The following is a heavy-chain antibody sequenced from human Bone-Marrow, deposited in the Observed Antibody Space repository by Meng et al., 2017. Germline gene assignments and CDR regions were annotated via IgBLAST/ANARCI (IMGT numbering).Heavy chain of an antibody. Sequence: QVQLVQSGAEVKSPGASVKISCKVSSDTFTNYGISWVRQAPGQGLEWMGWISGYNGNTNYAQKFRDRLTMTIETSTTTAYLDLRSLGSDDTAIYYCARDIVVLPSLVDLMFDYWGQGTLVTVSS. V-gene: IGHV1-18*04. CDR3: ARDIVVLPSLVDLMFDY. CDR2: ISGYNGNT. CDR1: SDTFTNYG. J-gene: IGHJ4*02. D-gene: IGHD2-21*01.